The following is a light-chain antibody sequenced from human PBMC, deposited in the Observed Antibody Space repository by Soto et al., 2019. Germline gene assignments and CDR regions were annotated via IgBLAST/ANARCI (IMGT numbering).Light chain of an antibody. CDR1: QGISSY. Sequence: DIQMTQSPSSLSASVGDRVTITCRASQGISSYLAWYQQKPGKVPKVLIYAASTLHSGVTSRFSGSGSGTEFTISISNVQPEDVATYYGQDYYSAPETFGQGTKVEIK. CDR3: QDYYSAPET. CDR2: AAS. V-gene: IGKV1-27*01. J-gene: IGKJ1*01.